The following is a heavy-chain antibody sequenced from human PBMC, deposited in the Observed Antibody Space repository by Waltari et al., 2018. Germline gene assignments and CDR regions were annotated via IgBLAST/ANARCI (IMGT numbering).Heavy chain of an antibody. V-gene: IGHV4-34*01. Sequence: QVQLQQWGAGLLKPSETLSLTCAVYGGSFSGYYWSWIRQPPGKGLEWIGEINHSGSTNYTPSRKSRVTISVDTSKNQFSLKLSSVTAADTAVYYCARGGYCSGGSCYSFDPWGQGTLVTVSS. CDR1: GGSFSGYY. CDR3: ARGGYCSGGSCYSFDP. CDR2: INHSGST. J-gene: IGHJ5*02. D-gene: IGHD2-15*01.